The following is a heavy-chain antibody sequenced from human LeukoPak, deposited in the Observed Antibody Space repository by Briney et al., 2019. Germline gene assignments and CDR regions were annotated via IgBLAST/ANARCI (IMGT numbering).Heavy chain of an antibody. D-gene: IGHD3-3*01. Sequence: ASVKVSCKVSGYTLTELSMHWVRQAPGKGLEWMGGFDPEDGETIYAQKFQGRVTMTEDTSTDTAYMELSSLRSEDTAVYYCATGREWAIYDAFDIWGQGTMVTASS. CDR3: ATGREWAIYDAFDI. CDR1: GYTLTELS. V-gene: IGHV1-24*01. CDR2: FDPEDGET. J-gene: IGHJ3*02.